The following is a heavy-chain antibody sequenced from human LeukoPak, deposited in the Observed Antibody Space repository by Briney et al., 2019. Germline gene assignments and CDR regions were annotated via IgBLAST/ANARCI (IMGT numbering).Heavy chain of an antibody. Sequence: GGSLRLSCAASGFTFSSYAMRWVRQAPGKGLEWVSAISGSGGSTYYADSVKGRFTISRDNSKNTLYLQMNSLRAEDTAVYYCARDRGVTTWLDYWGQGTLVTVSS. D-gene: IGHD4-17*01. CDR3: ARDRGVTTWLDY. V-gene: IGHV3-23*01. CDR2: ISGSGGST. J-gene: IGHJ4*02. CDR1: GFTFSSYA.